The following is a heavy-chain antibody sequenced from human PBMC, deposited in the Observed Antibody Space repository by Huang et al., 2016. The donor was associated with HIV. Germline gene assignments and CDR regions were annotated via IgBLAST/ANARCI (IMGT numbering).Heavy chain of an antibody. V-gene: IGHV4-59*11. CDR1: GGSIRSHH. D-gene: IGHD6-19*01. Sequence: QVQLQESGPGLVKPSETLSLSCTVSGGSIRSHHWSWIRQPPGKGLEWIATISDTEENNYNPALKSRVARSLDTSKNNFSLKLTSVTAADTAVYYCARSPQIYQTSGLAHYYFDFWGRGTLVTVSS. J-gene: IGHJ2*01. CDR3: ARSPQIYQTSGLAHYYFDF. CDR2: ISDTEEN.